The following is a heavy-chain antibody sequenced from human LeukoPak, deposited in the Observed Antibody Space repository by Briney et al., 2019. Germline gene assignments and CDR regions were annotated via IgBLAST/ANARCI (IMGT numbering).Heavy chain of an antibody. V-gene: IGHV4-61*01. Sequence: SETLSLTCTVSGGAVSSGSYYWSWIRQPPGQGLEWIGYIHYSGSTKYNPSLKSRVTMSVDTSKNQFSLKVTSVTAADTAIYYCTRTNYGDYNWFDPWGQGTLVAVSS. J-gene: IGHJ5*02. D-gene: IGHD4-17*01. CDR3: TRTNYGDYNWFDP. CDR2: IHYSGST. CDR1: GGAVSSGSYY.